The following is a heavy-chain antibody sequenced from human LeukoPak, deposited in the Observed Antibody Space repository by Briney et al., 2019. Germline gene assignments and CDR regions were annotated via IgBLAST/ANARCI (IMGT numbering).Heavy chain of an antibody. D-gene: IGHD3-10*01. Sequence: SETLSLTCTVSGGSISSYYWSWIRQPPGKGLEWIGYIYYSGSTNYNPSLKSRVTISVDTSKNQFSLKLSSVTAADTAVYYCARVSLYYGSGSPAAYWYFDLWGRGTLVTVSS. CDR3: ARVSLYYGSGSPAAYWYFDL. J-gene: IGHJ2*01. V-gene: IGHV4-59*01. CDR2: IYYSGST. CDR1: GGSISSYY.